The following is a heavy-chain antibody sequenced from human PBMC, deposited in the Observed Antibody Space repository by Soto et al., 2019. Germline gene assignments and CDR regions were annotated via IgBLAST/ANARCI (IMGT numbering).Heavy chain of an antibody. J-gene: IGHJ4*02. CDR3: ARCDGSATYCFFFAY. CDR1: GFTVSNSY. D-gene: IGHD3-10*01. V-gene: IGHV3-66*01. Sequence: PGGSLRLSCAASGFTVSNSYMSWVRQAPGKGLEWVSAIYSGGSTYYADSVKGRFTISRDNSRNTLYLQMNSLRAEDTAVYFCARCDGSATYCFFFAYWGQGTQVTVSS. CDR2: IYSGGST.